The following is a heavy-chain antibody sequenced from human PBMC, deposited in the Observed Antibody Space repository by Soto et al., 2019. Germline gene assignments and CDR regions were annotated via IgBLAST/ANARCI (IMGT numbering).Heavy chain of an antibody. CDR2: IYWDDDT. V-gene: IGHV2-5*02. Sequence: QITLTETGPTLVKPTQHLTLTCTFSGVSLSTSGVAVGGIRQPPGKDLEWLALIYWDDDTRNTPSLKCRITIANNTSKNQVVPTRPHMDTVDTAPSYCEQRRRELGYGTDVWGQGTTVTVSS. D-gene: IGHD3-10*01. CDR1: GVSLSTSGVA. J-gene: IGHJ6*02. CDR3: EQRRRELGYGTDV.